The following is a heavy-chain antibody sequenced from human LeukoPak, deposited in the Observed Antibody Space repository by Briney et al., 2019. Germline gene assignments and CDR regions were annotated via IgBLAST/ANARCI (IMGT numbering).Heavy chain of an antibody. CDR2: IFTSRST. J-gene: IGHJ6*03. V-gene: IGHV4-4*07. CDR3: ARALDTAMDDRSYYYYTDV. CDR1: GGSISSYY. D-gene: IGHD5-18*01. Sequence: PSETLSLTCTVSGGSISSYYWSWLRQPPGKGLEWIGRIFTSRSTNYNHSLKSRVPMSVDTSKNQFSLKLSSVTGADTAVYSWARALDTAMDDRSYYYYTDVWGKGTTVTVSS.